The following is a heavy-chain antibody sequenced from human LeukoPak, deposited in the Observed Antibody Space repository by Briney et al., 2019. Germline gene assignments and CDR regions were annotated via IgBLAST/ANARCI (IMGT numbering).Heavy chain of an antibody. J-gene: IGHJ3*02. Sequence: PGGSLRLSCAASGFSLSSYAKSWVRQAPGKGLEWISAISGSGVLTYYAESVKGRFTISRDNSKNTLYLQMNSLRAEDTAVYYCARGNSSSWYTDAFDIWGQGTMVTVSS. CDR3: ARGNSSSWYTDAFDI. CDR1: GFSLSSYA. D-gene: IGHD6-13*01. V-gene: IGHV3-23*01. CDR2: ISGSGVLT.